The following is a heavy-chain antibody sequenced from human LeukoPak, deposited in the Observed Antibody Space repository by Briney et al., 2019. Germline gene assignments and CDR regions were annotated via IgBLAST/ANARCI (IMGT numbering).Heavy chain of an antibody. CDR1: GGSISSGGYH. D-gene: IGHD5-18*01. CDR3: ARGGYHFDY. J-gene: IGHJ4*02. CDR2: FYHSGIS. V-gene: IGHV4-30-2*01. Sequence: SGTLSLTCTASGGSISSGGYHWSWIRPPPGQGLDWIGYFYHSGISYYNPSIKSRVTMSVDTSNNQFSLKLSSVTAADTAVYYCARGGYHFDYWGQGTLVTVSS.